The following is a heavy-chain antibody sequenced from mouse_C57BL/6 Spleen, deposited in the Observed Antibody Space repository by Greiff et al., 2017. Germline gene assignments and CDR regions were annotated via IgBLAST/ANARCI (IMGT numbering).Heavy chain of an antibody. CDR3: TDYDYELAY. CDR2: IRLKSDNYAT. J-gene: IGHJ3*01. D-gene: IGHD2-4*01. V-gene: IGHV6-3*01. CDR1: GFTFSNYW. Sequence: EVQLQESGGGLVQPGGSMKLSCVASGFTFSNYWMNWVRQSPEKGLEWVAQIRLKSDNYATHYAESVKGRFTISRDDSKSSVYLQMNNLRAEDTGIYYCTDYDYELAYWGQGTLVTVSA.